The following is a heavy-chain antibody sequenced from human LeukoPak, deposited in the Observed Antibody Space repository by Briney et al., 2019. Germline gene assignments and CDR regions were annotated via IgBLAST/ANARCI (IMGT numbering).Heavy chain of an antibody. V-gene: IGHV4-59*01. D-gene: IGHD2-2*01. J-gene: IGHJ3*02. Sequence: SETLSLTCTVSGGSISSYYWSWIRQPPGKGLEWIGYIYYSGSTNYNPSLKSRVTISVDTSKSQFSLKLSSVTAADTAVYYCARVPQHDAFDIWGQGTMVTVSS. CDR3: ARVPQHDAFDI. CDR2: IYYSGST. CDR1: GGSISSYY.